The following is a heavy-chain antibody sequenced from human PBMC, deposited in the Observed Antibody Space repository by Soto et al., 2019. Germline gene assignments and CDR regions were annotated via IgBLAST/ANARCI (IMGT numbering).Heavy chain of an antibody. CDR1: GGSISSSSYY. Sequence: SETLSLTCTVSGGSISSSSYYWGWIRQPPGKGLEWIGSIYYSGSTYYNPSLKSRVTISVDTSKNQFSLKLSSVTAADTAVYYCARQDGYNYAYWAQGTLVTVSS. J-gene: IGHJ4*02. D-gene: IGHD5-12*01. CDR2: IYYSGST. V-gene: IGHV4-39*01. CDR3: ARQDGYNYAY.